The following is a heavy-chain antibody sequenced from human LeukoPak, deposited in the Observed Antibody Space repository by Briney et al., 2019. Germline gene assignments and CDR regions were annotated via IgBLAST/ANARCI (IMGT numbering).Heavy chain of an antibody. CDR1: GYSISSGYY. V-gene: IGHV4-38-2*02. Sequence: SETLSLTCTVSGYSISSGYYWAWMRQPPGKGLEWIGSINHSGSTYYNPSLKSRVTVSVDTSKNQVSLRLSSVTAADTAVYYCARVCSSGRCLDYRGQGTLVTVSS. CDR2: INHSGST. D-gene: IGHD2-15*01. CDR3: ARVCSSGRCLDY. J-gene: IGHJ4*02.